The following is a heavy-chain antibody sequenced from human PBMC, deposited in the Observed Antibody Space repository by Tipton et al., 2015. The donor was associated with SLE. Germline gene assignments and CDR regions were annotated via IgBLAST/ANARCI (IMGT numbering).Heavy chain of an antibody. CDR1: GGSISESTYS. J-gene: IGHJ3*01. CDR3: ARGGDTYFYDGSGYRSDFDV. D-gene: IGHD3-22*01. V-gene: IGHV4-39*07. Sequence: TLSLTCTVSGGSISESTYSWDWIRQAPGKGLEWIGSMYFSGNTYYNPFLRSRVTIPADTSKNQFSLNLRSVTPADTAMYYCARGGDTYFYDGSGYRSDFDVWGPGTMVTVSS. CDR2: MYFSGNT.